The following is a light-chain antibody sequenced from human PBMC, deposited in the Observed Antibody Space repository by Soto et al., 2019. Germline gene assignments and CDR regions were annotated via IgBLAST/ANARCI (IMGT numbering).Light chain of an antibody. CDR1: RSVSTY. J-gene: IGKJ5*01. V-gene: IGKV3-11*01. Sequence: EIVLTQSPATLSLSPGEGATLSCRASRSVSTYLAWYQQKPGQAPRLLIYDASNRATGIPARFSGSGSGTDFTLTISSLEPEDFAVYYCQQRYSWITFGQGRRLEI. CDR2: DAS. CDR3: QQRYSWIT.